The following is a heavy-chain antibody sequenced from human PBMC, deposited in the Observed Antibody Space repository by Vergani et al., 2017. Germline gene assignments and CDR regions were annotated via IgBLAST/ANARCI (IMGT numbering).Heavy chain of an antibody. CDR2: ISSGSDYI. D-gene: IGHD2/OR15-2a*01. V-gene: IGHV3-21*01. CDR3: VRSPCNSTSCYGDRYY. J-gene: IGHJ4*02. Sequence: EVQLVESGGGLVQPGGSLKLSCATSGFTFSSYTMNWVRQAPGKGLEWVSSISSGSDYISYAESLKGRFTISRDNAKNSLYLQMNSLRFEDTAVYYCVRSPCNSTSCYGDRYYWGQGTLVTVSS. CDR1: GFTFSSYT.